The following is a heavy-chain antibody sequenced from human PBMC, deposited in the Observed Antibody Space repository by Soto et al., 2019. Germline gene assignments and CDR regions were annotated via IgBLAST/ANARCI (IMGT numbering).Heavy chain of an antibody. CDR2: IVHIYRTA. J-gene: IGHJ4*02. V-gene: IGHV1-69*13. CDR1: GGTFSSYR. D-gene: IGHD6-13*01. CDR3: VRDSGATLSSS. Sequence: SVKVSCKASGGTFSSYRINWVRQAPGQGLEWVGGIVHIYRTADYAQKFQGRVTITADESARTSYMELRSLKSQDTAVYYCVRDSGATLSSSWGQGTLVTVSS.